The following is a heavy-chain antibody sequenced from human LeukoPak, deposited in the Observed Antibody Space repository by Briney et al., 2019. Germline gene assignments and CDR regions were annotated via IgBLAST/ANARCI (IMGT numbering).Heavy chain of an antibody. CDR1: GFTFSSYA. J-gene: IGHJ6*02. CDR3: AKNLYCGGGSCYPSALGMDV. CDR2: ISGSGNRT. Sequence: TGGSLRLSCAASGFTFSSYAMSWVRQAPGKGLEWVSSISGSGNRTYYADSEKGRFTISRDNSKDTLFLQMNSLRAEDTAVYYCAKNLYCGGGSCYPSALGMDVWGQGTTVTVSS. D-gene: IGHD2-15*01. V-gene: IGHV3-23*01.